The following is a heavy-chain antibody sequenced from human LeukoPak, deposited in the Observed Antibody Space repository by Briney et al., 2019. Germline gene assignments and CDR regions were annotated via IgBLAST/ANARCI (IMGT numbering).Heavy chain of an antibody. V-gene: IGHV3-7*01. Sequence: PGGSLRLSCAASGFTFSSYWMSWVRQAPGKGLEWVANIKQDGSEKYYVDSVKGRFTISRDNAKNSLYLQMNSLRAEDTAVYYCARDQQLVRWGLFDYWCPGTLVIVSS. J-gene: IGHJ4*02. CDR2: IKQDGSEK. CDR1: GFTFSSYW. CDR3: ARDQQLVRWGLFDY. D-gene: IGHD6-13*01.